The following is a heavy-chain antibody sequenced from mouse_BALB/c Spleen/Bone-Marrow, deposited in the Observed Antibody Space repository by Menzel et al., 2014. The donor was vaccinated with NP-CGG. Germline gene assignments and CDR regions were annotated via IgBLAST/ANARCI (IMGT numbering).Heavy chain of an antibody. Sequence: QVQLKESGAELVKPGASVRLSCKASGYSFTTYWIHWVKQRPGQGLEWIGEINPSNGRTNYNEKFKSKATLTVDKSSSTAYMQLGSLTSEDSAVYYCARYDGPAWFAYWGQGTLVTVSA. CDR2: INPSNGRT. CDR1: GYSFTTYW. V-gene: IGHV1S81*02. D-gene: IGHD2-3*01. CDR3: ARYDGPAWFAY. J-gene: IGHJ3*01.